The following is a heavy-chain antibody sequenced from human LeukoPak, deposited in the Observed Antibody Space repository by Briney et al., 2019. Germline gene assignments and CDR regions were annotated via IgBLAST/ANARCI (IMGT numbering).Heavy chain of an antibody. J-gene: IGHJ6*03. CDR2: IRYDGSNK. CDR3: ARVSGSYDLLFYYYYYMDV. V-gene: IGHV3-30*02. Sequence: LAGGSLRLSCAASGFTFSSYGMHWVRQAPGKGLEWVAFIRYDGSNKYYADSVKGRFTISRDNSKNTLYLQMNSLRAEDTAVYYCARVSGSYDLLFYYYYYMDVWGKGTTVTVSS. D-gene: IGHD3-16*01. CDR1: GFTFSSYG.